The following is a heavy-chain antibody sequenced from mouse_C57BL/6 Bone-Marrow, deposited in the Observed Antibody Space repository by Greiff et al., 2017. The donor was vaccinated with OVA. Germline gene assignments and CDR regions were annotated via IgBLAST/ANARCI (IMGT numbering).Heavy chain of an antibody. D-gene: IGHD5-2*01. CDR1: GYTFTSYG. CDR3: ARGNNYWMDY. J-gene: IGHJ4*01. Sequence: VQLQESGAELARPGASVKMSCKASGYTFTSYGISWVKQRTGQGLEWIGEIYPRSGNTYYNEKFKGKATLTADKSSSTAYMELRSLTSEDSAVYVCARGNNYWMDYWGQGTSVTVSS. V-gene: IGHV1-81*01. CDR2: IYPRSGNT.